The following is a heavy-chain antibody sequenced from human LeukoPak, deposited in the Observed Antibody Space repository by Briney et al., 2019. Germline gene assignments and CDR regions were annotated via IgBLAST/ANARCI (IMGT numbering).Heavy chain of an antibody. CDR1: GGSISGDY. Sequence: ASETLSLTCTVPGGSISGDYWSWIRQPPGKGLEWIGYMSYSATTNYNPSLKSRVSFSIDTSKNQFSLKLTSVSAADTAVYFCATGHSSGWFDYWGQGTLVSVSS. J-gene: IGHJ4*02. D-gene: IGHD6-19*01. CDR2: MSYSATT. CDR3: ATGHSSGWFDY. V-gene: IGHV4-59*01.